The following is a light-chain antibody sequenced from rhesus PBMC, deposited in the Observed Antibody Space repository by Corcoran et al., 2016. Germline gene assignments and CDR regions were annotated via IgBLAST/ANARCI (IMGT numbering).Light chain of an antibody. Sequence: DIQMTQSPSSLSASVGDRVTITCRTSENVNNYLNWYQQKPGKAPKLLIYNASSLQSGVPSRFSGSGSGTDYTFTNSSLQSVYVATNYCQHNYGTPFTFGPGTKLDIK. J-gene: IGKJ3*01. CDR2: NAS. CDR3: QHNYGTPFT. V-gene: IGKV1-74*01. CDR1: ENVNNY.